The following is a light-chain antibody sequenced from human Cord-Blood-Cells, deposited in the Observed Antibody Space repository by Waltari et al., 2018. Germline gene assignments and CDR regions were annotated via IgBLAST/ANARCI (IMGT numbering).Light chain of an antibody. J-gene: IGLJ1*01. V-gene: IGLV3-21*04. CDR3: QVWDSSSDHYV. Sequence: SYVLTQPPSVSVAPVQTARITCGGNNSGCKSVHWYQQKPGQAPVLVIYYDSDRPSGIPERFSGSNSGNTATLTISRVEAGDEADYYCQVWDSSSDHYVFGTGTKVTVL. CDR2: YDS. CDR1: NSGCKS.